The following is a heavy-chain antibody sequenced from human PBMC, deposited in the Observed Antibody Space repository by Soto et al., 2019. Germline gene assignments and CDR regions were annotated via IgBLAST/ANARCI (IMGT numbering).Heavy chain of an antibody. CDR1: GFTFSASD. Sequence: EVHLVESGGGLVQPGGSLRLSCAASGFTFSASDMHWVRQATGKGLEWVAAIGTLHDTYYPDSVKGRFTISRENAKNSLYFQMNCLRAGDTAVYYCARQASYWHGGGGWFDPWGRGTLVTVSS. CDR3: ARQASYWHGGGGWFDP. J-gene: IGHJ5*02. D-gene: IGHD2-8*02. V-gene: IGHV3-13*01. CDR2: IGTLHDT.